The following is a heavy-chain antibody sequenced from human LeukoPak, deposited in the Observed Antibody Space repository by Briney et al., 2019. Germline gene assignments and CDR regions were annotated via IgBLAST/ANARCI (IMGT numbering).Heavy chain of an antibody. CDR3: ARALIGIVGATVMDY. V-gene: IGHV1-69*13. Sequence: ASVKVSCKASGGTFSSYAISWVRQAPGQGLEWMGGIIPIFGTANYAQKFQGRVTITADESTSTAYMELSSLRSEDTAVYYCARALIGIVGATVMDYWGQGTLVTVSS. CDR2: IIPIFGTA. CDR1: GGTFSSYA. D-gene: IGHD1-26*01. J-gene: IGHJ4*02.